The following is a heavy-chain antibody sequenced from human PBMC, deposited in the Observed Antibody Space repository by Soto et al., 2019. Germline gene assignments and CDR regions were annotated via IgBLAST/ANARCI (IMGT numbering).Heavy chain of an antibody. J-gene: IGHJ4*02. Sequence: ASVKVSCKASDYTFTSYGISWVRQAPGQGLEWMGWISAYNGNTNYAQKLQGRVTMTTDTSTSTAYMELRSLRSDDTAVYYCARGHYYDSSGYLFFDYWGQGTLVTVSS. D-gene: IGHD3-22*01. CDR2: ISAYNGNT. CDR1: DYTFTSYG. CDR3: ARGHYYDSSGYLFFDY. V-gene: IGHV1-18*04.